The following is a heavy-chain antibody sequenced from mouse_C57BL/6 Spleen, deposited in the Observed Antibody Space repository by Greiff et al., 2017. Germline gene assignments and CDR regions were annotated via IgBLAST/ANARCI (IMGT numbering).Heavy chain of an antibody. V-gene: IGHV1-50*01. Sequence: QVQLQQPGAELVKPGASVKLSCKASGYTFTSYWMQWVKQRPGQGLEWIGEIDPSDSYTNYNQKFKGKATLTVDTSSSTAYMQLSSLTSEDSAVYYCARGGVVPYFGYWGQGTTLTVSS. D-gene: IGHD2-14*01. CDR3: ARGGVVPYFGY. CDR1: GYTFTSYW. CDR2: IDPSDSYT. J-gene: IGHJ2*01.